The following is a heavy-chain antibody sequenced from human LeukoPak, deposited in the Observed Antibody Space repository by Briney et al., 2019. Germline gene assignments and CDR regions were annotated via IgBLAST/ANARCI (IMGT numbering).Heavy chain of an antibody. CDR3: AKDRPNYFETNGHYYRRDGDY. Sequence: GGSLRLSCAASGFTFNIYAMSWVRQSPKKGLEWVSSISSKSDYTFYAASVRGRFTISGDNSRNTLYLQMNSLTAEDTAIYYCAKDRPNYFETNGHYYRRDGDYWGQGILVTVSS. V-gene: IGHV3-23*01. CDR1: GFTFNIYA. J-gene: IGHJ4*02. CDR2: ISSKSDYT. D-gene: IGHD3-22*01.